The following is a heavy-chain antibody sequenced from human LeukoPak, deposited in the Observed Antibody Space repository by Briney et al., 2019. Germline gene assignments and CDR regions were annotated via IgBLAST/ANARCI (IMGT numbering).Heavy chain of an antibody. V-gene: IGHV4-38-2*02. CDR3: ASSDGSYDY. Sequence: PSETLSLTCTVSGYSISSGYYWGWIRQPPGKGLEWIGSIYHSRSTYYNPSLKSRVTISVDTSKNQFSLKLSSVTAADTAVYYCASSDGSYDYWGQGTLVTVSS. J-gene: IGHJ4*02. D-gene: IGHD5-24*01. CDR2: IYHSRST. CDR1: GYSISSGYY.